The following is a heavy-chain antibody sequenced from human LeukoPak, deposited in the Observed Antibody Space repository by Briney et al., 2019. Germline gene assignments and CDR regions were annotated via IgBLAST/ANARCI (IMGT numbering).Heavy chain of an antibody. V-gene: IGHV3-23*01. CDR1: GFTFSGYA. J-gene: IGHJ6*03. D-gene: IGHD3-3*01. Sequence: QPGGSLRLSCAASGFTFSGYAMSWVRQAPGKGLEWVSAISGTGGSAYYTDSVKGRFTISRDNSRNTLYLQMNSLRAEDTAVYYCAKDGPFDGHDFWSGYYAPLYYYYYMDVWGKGTTVTVSS. CDR2: ISGTGGSA. CDR3: AKDGPFDGHDFWSGYYAPLYYYYYMDV.